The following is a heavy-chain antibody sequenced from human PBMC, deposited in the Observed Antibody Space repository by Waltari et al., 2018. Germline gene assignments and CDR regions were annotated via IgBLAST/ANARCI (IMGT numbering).Heavy chain of an antibody. CDR3: TRREDDFWSGPNDY. D-gene: IGHD3-3*01. V-gene: IGHV3-73*02. Sequence: QLVESGGGLVQPGGSLKLSCAASGFTFSGSAMHWVRQASGKGLEWVGRIRSKANSYATAYAASVKGRFTISRDDSKNTAYLQMNSLKTEDTAVYYCTRREDDFWSGPNDYWGQGTLVTVSS. J-gene: IGHJ4*02. CDR2: IRSKANSYAT. CDR1: GFTFSGSA.